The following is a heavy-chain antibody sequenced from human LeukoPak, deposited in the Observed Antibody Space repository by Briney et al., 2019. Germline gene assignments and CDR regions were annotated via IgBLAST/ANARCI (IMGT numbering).Heavy chain of an antibody. CDR2: IYYSGST. V-gene: IGHV4-31*03. D-gene: IGHD2-2*02. CDR3: ARDGLFSCSSTSCYTYYGMDV. CDR1: GGSISSGGYY. J-gene: IGHJ6*02. Sequence: SETLSLTCTVSGGSISSGGYYWSWIRQHPGKGLEWIGYIYYSGSTYYNPSLKSRVTISVDTSKNQFSLKLSSVTAADTAVYYCARDGLFSCSSTSCYTYYGMDVWGQGTTVTVSS.